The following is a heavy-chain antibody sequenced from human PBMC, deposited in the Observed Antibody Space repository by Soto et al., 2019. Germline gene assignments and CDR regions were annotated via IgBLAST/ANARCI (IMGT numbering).Heavy chain of an antibody. CDR3: AKASGSSWYNWFGP. V-gene: IGHV1-69*01. CDR1: GGNFTSYA. CDR2: IVPLFGTT. D-gene: IGHD6-13*01. J-gene: IGHJ5*02. Sequence: QVQLVQSGAEVKKPGSSVKVSCKASGGNFTSYAISWERQAPGQGLEFMGGIVPLFGTTNYAHKFRGRVTVTADAATSTVYMEMCSLRSEDTAVYYCAKASGSSWYNWFGPWGQGTLVTVST.